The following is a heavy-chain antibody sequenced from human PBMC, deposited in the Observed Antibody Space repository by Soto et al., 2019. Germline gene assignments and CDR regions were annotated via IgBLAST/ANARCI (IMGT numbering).Heavy chain of an antibody. Sequence: PXATLSLTCTVCGGSFKSGGYSWSWIRQPPGKGLEWIGYVYHTGRTSYNPSLKSRVSISMDTSKNQFSLNLESVTAADTAVYFCARDFAYFDSWGQGTLATVSS. J-gene: IGHJ4*02. CDR1: GGSFKSGGYS. V-gene: IGHV4-61*08. CDR2: VYHTGRT. D-gene: IGHD3-3*01. CDR3: ARDFAYFDS.